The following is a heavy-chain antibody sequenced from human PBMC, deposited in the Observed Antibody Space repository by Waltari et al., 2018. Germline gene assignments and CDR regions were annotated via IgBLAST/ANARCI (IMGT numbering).Heavy chain of an antibody. CDR1: GFSFSSFA. J-gene: IGHJ5*02. CDR2: VRRGGGDT. D-gene: IGHD3-10*01. V-gene: IGHV3-23*01. Sequence: EVQLLESGGGLVQPGGSLRLSCAASGFSFSSFAMSWLRQTPGKGVECGSCVRRGGGDTHYADSVRGRFTISRDDSKNTLSLQMDSLRGDDTALYYCARGAFGFTCGQGTLVTVSS. CDR3: ARGAFGFT.